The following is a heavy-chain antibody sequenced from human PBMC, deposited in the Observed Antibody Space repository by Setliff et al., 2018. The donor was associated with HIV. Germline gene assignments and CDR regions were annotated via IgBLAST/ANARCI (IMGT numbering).Heavy chain of an antibody. D-gene: IGHD3-16*01. Sequence: GGSLRLSCAASGFTFSSYAMSCGRQAPGKGLEWFSAISGGCDDTYYAYSVTGRFIISRDNSKNTLFLHMNSLRVEDTAVYYCAKVPFLRLGEQMNFDYWGHGTLVTVSS. CDR2: ISGGCDDT. V-gene: IGHV3-23*01. CDR3: AKVPFLRLGEQMNFDY. J-gene: IGHJ4*01. CDR1: GFTFSSYA.